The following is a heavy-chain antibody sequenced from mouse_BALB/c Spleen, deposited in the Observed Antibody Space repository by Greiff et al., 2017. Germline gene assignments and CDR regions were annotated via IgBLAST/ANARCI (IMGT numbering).Heavy chain of an antibody. V-gene: IGHV5-6-4*01. J-gene: IGHJ2*01. D-gene: IGHD2-3*01. CDR3: TREDGSDY. CDR1: GFTFSSYT. CDR2: ISSGGSYT. Sequence: EVKLVESGGGLVKPGGSLKLSCAASGFTFSSYTMSWVRQTPEKRLEWVATISSGGSYTYYPDSVKGRFTISRDNAKNTLYLQMSSLKSEDTAMYYCTREDGSDYWGQGTTLTVSS.